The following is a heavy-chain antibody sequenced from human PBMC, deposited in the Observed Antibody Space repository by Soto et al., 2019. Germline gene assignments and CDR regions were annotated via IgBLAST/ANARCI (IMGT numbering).Heavy chain of an antibody. CDR1: GGSFSGYY. CDR3: ARRPRIQLWLRY. Sequence: QVQLQQWGAGLLKPSETLSLTCAVYGGSFSGYYWSWIRQPPGKGLEWIGEINHSGSTNYNPSLKSRVTISVDTSKNQFSLKLSSVTAADTAEYYCARRPRIQLWLRYWGQGTLVTVSS. V-gene: IGHV4-34*01. D-gene: IGHD5-18*01. J-gene: IGHJ4*02. CDR2: INHSGST.